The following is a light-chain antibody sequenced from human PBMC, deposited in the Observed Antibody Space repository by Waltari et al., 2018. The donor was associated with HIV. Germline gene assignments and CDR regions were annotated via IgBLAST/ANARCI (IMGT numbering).Light chain of an antibody. V-gene: IGKV6-21*01. J-gene: IGKJ1*01. CDR1: QSIDGN. CDR2: SGS. Sequence: DIVLTQSPDFQSVTPKEKVTITCRASQSIDGNLHWYQQKGEQSPRILIKSGSQVLSGVPSRFSGSGSGTDFTLTIDGLETEDVATYYCHQSATLPWTFGQGTKVEIK. CDR3: HQSATLPWT.